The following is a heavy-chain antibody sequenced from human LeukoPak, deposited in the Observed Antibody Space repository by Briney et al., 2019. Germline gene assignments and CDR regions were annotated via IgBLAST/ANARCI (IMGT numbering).Heavy chain of an antibody. CDR2: IYYSGST. V-gene: IGHV4-59*01. J-gene: IGHJ5*02. D-gene: IGHD1-7*01. Sequence: SETLSLTCTVSGXSISTYYWIWIRQAPGKGLEWIGYIYYSGSTNYNPSLKSRVTISVDTSKNQFSLKLSSVTAADTAVYYCASLTQYNWNYGEFLRFDPWGQGTLVTVSS. CDR1: GXSISTYY. CDR3: ASLTQYNWNYGEFLRFDP.